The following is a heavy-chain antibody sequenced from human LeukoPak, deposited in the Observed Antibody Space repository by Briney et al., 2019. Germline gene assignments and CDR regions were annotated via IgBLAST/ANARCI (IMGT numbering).Heavy chain of an antibody. CDR1: GYSFTSYW. CDR3: ARSGHYYGSGSYPPIDY. Sequence: GESLKISRKGSGYSFTSYWISWVRQMPGKGLEWMGRIDPSDSYTNYSPSFQGHVTISADKSISTAYLQWSSLKASDTAMYYCARSGHYYGSGSYPPIDYWGQGTLVTVSS. V-gene: IGHV5-10-1*01. J-gene: IGHJ4*02. CDR2: IDPSDSYT. D-gene: IGHD3-10*01.